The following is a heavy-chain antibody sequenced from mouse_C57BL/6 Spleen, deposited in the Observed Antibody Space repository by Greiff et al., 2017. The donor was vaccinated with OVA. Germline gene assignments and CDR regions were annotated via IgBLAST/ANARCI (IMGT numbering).Heavy chain of an antibody. D-gene: IGHD2-10*01. CDR3: ARAGAYYGNFWYFDV. J-gene: IGHJ1*03. V-gene: IGHV5-17*01. Sequence: EVHLVESGGGLVKPGGSLKLSCAASGFTFSDYGMHWVRQAPEKGLEWVAYISSGSSTIYYADTVKGRFTISRDNAKNTLFLQMTSLRSEDTAMYYCARAGAYYGNFWYFDVWGTGTTVTVSS. CDR2: ISSGSSTI. CDR1: GFTFSDYG.